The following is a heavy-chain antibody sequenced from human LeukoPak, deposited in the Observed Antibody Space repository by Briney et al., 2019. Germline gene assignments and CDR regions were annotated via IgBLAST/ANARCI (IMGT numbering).Heavy chain of an antibody. V-gene: IGHV4-59*01. CDR3: ARENSNSWYLDY. CDR1: GGSISTYY. J-gene: IGHJ4*02. CDR2: IYNSGST. D-gene: IGHD6-13*01. Sequence: SETLSLTCTVSGGSISTYYWSCIRQPPGKGLDWIGYIYNSGSTNYNPSLKSRVTISVDTSKNQFSLKLSSVTAADTAVYYCARENSNSWYLDYWGQGTLVTVSS.